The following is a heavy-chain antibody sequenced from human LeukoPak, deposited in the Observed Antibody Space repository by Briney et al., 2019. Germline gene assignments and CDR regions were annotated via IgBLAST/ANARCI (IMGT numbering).Heavy chain of an antibody. CDR2: IRYDGSNK. J-gene: IGHJ4*02. V-gene: IGHV3-30*02. CDR1: GFTFSSYG. Sequence: GGSLRLSCAASGFTFSSYGMHWVRQAPGKGLEWVAFIRYDGSNKYYADSVKGRFTISRDNSKNTLYLQMNSLRAEDTAVYYCAKDSYYYDSSGCFDYWGQGTLVTVSS. CDR3: AKDSYYYDSSGCFDY. D-gene: IGHD3-22*01.